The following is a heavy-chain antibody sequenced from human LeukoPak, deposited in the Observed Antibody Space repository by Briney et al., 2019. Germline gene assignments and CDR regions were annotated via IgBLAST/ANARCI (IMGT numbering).Heavy chain of an antibody. CDR1: GDSMSSSTYY. V-gene: IGHV4-39*01. CDR2: IYYSGST. J-gene: IGHJ4*02. Sequence: SETLSLTCTVSGDSMSSSTYYWGWIRQPPGKGLDWIGTIYYSGSTYYNPSLKSRVTISVDTSKNQFSLNLSSVTAADTAVYYCARSITGLVPDYWGQGTLVTVSS. CDR3: ARSITGLVPDY. D-gene: IGHD1-14*01.